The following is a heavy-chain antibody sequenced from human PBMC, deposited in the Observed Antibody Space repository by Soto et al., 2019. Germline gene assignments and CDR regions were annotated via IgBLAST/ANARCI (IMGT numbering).Heavy chain of an antibody. CDR3: AKVRSSMRWFDP. CDR2: VQMSGTT. CDR1: GASVRSYH. Sequence: SETLSLTCAVSGASVRSYHWSWIRQAAGKGLEWIGRVQMSGTTNYNPSLKTRVTMSLDTSKNEVSLRMTSVTDADTAVYFCAKVRSSMRWFDPWGQGILVTVSS. V-gene: IGHV4-4*07. J-gene: IGHJ5*02.